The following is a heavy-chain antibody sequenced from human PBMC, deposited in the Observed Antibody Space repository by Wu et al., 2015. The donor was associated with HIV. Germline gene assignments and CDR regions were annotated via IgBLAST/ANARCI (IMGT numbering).Heavy chain of an antibody. CDR2: ISARNGNT. V-gene: IGHV1-18*01. Sequence: QVQLLQSGGEVKKPGASVKVACKSSGYIFTDFGINWVRQAPGEGLEWMGWISARNGNTKYGQKFKARLTLTTDAASSTAYMELKSLRSDDTAVYFCARGHYYDSSSSPMYWGPGTGSPSPQ. CDR1: GYIFTDFG. D-gene: IGHD3-22*01. CDR3: ARGHYYDSSSSPMY. J-gene: IGHJ4*02.